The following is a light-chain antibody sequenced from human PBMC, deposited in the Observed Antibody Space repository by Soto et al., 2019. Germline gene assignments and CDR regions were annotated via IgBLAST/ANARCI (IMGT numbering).Light chain of an antibody. CDR2: GAS. V-gene: IGKV3-20*01. CDR1: QSVAANY. Sequence: EVVLTQSPGTLSLSPGERATLSCRASQSVAANYLAWYQQKRGQAPRLLIYGASSRATGIPDRFSGSGSGTDFTLTISRLETEDCSVSYCHQYWTAPLTFGPGTKVDSK. J-gene: IGKJ3*01. CDR3: HQYWTAPLT.